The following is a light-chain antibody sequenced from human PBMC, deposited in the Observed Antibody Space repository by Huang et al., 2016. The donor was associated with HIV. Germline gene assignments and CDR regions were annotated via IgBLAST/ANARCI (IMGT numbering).Light chain of an antibody. Sequence: EILITQSPATLSVSPGERPTLSCRASQSVSSNLAWYQQKPGQAPRLLIYGAATRATGSPARFSGSGSGTEFTLTISSLQSEDFAVYYCQQYNNWPPLTFGGGTKVEIK. J-gene: IGKJ4*01. CDR3: QQYNNWPPLT. CDR2: GAA. V-gene: IGKV3-15*01. CDR1: QSVSSN.